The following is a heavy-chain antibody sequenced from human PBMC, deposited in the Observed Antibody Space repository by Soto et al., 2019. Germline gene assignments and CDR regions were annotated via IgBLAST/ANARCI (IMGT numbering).Heavy chain of an antibody. J-gene: IGHJ4*02. CDR3: ARGLSSGRGSYRYWYYFDY. D-gene: IGHD3-16*02. CDR2: MNPNSGNT. CDR1: GYTFTSYD. Sequence: ASVKVSCKASGYTFTSYDINWVRQATGQGLEWMGWMNPNSGNTGYAQKFQGRVTMTRNTSISTAYMELSSLRSEDTAVYYCARGLSSGRGSYRYWYYFDYWGQGTLVTVSS. V-gene: IGHV1-8*01.